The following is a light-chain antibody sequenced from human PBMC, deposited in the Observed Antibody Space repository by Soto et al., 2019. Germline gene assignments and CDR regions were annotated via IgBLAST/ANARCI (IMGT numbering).Light chain of an antibody. CDR1: SSNIGAGYD. V-gene: IGLV1-40*01. CDR2: GNS. Sequence: QSALTQPPSESGAPGQRVTISCTGSSSNIGAGYDVHWYQQLPGTAPKLLIYGNSNRPSGVPDRFSGSKSGTSASLAITGLQAEDEADYYCQSYDSSLSGSNYVFGTGTKVTVL. J-gene: IGLJ1*01. CDR3: QSYDSSLSGSNYV.